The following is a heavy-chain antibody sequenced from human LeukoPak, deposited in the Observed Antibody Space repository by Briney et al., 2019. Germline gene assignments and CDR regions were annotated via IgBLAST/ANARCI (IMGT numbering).Heavy chain of an antibody. Sequence: PSGTLSLTCAVYGGSFSGYYWSWIRQPPGKGLEWIGEINHSGSTNYNPSLKSRVTISVDTSKNQFSLKLSSVTAADTAVYYCARGNYEGSLDYWGQGTLVTVSS. CDR3: ARGNYEGSLDY. D-gene: IGHD3-22*01. CDR1: GGSFSGYY. J-gene: IGHJ4*02. CDR2: INHSGST. V-gene: IGHV4-34*01.